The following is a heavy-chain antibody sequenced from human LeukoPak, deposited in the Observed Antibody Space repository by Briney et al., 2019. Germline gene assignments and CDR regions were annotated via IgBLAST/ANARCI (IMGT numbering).Heavy chain of an antibody. CDR2: IYHSGST. Sequence: SETLSLTCAVSGYSISSGYYWGWIRQPPGKGLEWIGSIYHSGSTYYNPSLKSRVTISVDTSKNQFSLKLSSVTAADTAVYYCARHLSRRSTAAPACTDFWGRGTLVTVSS. D-gene: IGHD6-13*01. CDR1: GYSISSGYY. J-gene: IGHJ4*02. CDR3: ARHLSRRSTAAPACTDF. V-gene: IGHV4-38-2*01.